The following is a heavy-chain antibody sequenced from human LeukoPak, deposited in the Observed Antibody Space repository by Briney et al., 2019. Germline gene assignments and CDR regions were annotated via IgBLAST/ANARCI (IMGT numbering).Heavy chain of an antibody. CDR3: ARHPPMDV. CDR2: IYTSGCT. V-gene: IGHV4-4*09. CDR1: GGSISSYY. J-gene: IGHJ6*03. Sequence: SHTLCLTCTVSGGSISSYYWSWIRQPPGKGLEWIGYIYTSGCTNYNPSLKSRVTISVDTSKNQFSLKLSSVTAADTAVYYCARHPPMDVWGKGTTVTVSS.